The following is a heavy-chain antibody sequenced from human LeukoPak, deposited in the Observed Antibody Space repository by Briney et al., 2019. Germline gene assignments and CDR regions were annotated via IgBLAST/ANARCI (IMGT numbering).Heavy chain of an antibody. Sequence: SQTLSLTCAISGDSVSSNSAAWDWIRQSPSRGLEWLGRTYYRSKWYNDYAVSVKSRITINPDTSKNQFSLQLNSVTPGDTAVYYCARGRGVVAATLPFDYWGQGTLVTVSS. D-gene: IGHD2-15*01. CDR3: ARGRGVVAATLPFDY. CDR1: GDSVSSNSAA. V-gene: IGHV6-1*01. CDR2: TYYRSKWYN. J-gene: IGHJ4*02.